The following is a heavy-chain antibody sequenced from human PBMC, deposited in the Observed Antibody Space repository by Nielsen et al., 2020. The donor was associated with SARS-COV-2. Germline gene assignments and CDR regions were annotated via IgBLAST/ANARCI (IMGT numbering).Heavy chain of an antibody. Sequence: GESLKISCAASGFTFSSYAMSWVRQAPGKGLEWVSAISGSGGSTYYADSVKGRFTISRENAKNSLYLQMNSLRAGDTAVYYCARGDALGWFDPWGQGTLVTVSS. CDR2: ISGSGGST. J-gene: IGHJ5*02. CDR3: ARGDALGWFDP. CDR1: GFTFSSYA. V-gene: IGHV3-23*01.